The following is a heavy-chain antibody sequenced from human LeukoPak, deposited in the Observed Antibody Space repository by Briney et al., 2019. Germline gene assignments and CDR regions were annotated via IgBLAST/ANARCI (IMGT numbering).Heavy chain of an antibody. CDR2: IHSSSSSI. CDR1: GFTFSTYI. J-gene: IGHJ3*02. V-gene: IGHV3-48*02. Sequence: PGRSLRLSCAASGFTFSTYIMNWVRQAPGKGLEWISYIHSSSSSIYYADPVKGRFTISRDNAKNSLYLQMNSLRDEDTAVYYCARDRLGAGSFDIWGQGTMVTVSS. D-gene: IGHD7-27*01. CDR3: ARDRLGAGSFDI.